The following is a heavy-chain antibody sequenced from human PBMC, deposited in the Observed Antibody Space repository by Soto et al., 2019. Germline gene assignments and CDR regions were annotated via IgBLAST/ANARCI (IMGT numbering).Heavy chain of an antibody. V-gene: IGHV3-23*01. CDR2: IIDSGRNT. Sequence: GGSLRLSCGASGFSFENYAMSWVRQAPGKGLEWVSGIIDSGRNTYYADSVKGRFTISRDNSQSMLYLQLKSLRVEDTTIYYCARYDARGGFDSWGQGTLVTVSS. CDR1: GFSFENYA. D-gene: IGHD2-15*01. CDR3: ARYDARGGFDS. J-gene: IGHJ4*02.